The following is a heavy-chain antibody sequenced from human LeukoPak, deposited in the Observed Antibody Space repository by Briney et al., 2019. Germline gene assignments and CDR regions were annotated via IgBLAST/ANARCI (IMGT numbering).Heavy chain of an antibody. CDR2: IYSGGST. CDR1: GFTVSSNY. V-gene: IGHV3-66*01. D-gene: IGHD2-2*01. CDR3: ARGLNVVVPAAMNYFDY. J-gene: IGHJ4*02. Sequence: GGSLRLSCAASGFTVSSNYMSWVRQAPGNGLEWVSVIYSGGSTYYADSVKGRFTISRDNSKNTLYLQMNSLRAEDTAVYYCARGLNVVVPAAMNYFDYWGQGTLVTVSS.